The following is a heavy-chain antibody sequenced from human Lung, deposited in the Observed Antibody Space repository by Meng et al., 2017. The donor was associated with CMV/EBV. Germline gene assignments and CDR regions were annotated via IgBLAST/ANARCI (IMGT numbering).Heavy chain of an antibody. CDR3: ARPSPSQYYYDSSGFHNWFDP. CDR1: GGSISSSSYY. D-gene: IGHD3-22*01. CDR2: IYYSGST. J-gene: IGHJ5*02. V-gene: IGHV4-39*01. Sequence: SXTLSLXCTVSGGSISSSSYYWGWIRQPPGKGLEWIGSIYYSGSTYYNPSLKSRVTISVDTSKNQFSLKLSSVTAADTAVYYCARPSPSQYYYDSSGFHNWFDPXDQGXLVTVSS.